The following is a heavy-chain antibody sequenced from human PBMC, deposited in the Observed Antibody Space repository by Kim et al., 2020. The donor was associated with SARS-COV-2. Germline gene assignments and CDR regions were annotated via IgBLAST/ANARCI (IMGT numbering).Heavy chain of an antibody. CDR2: ISGSGGST. Sequence: GGSLRLSCAASGFTFSSYAMSWVRQAPGKGLEWVSAISGSGGSTYYADSVKGRFTISRDNSKNMLYLQMNSLRAEDTAVYYCAKDAGGLEDYNWFDPWGQGTLVTVSS. CDR3: AKDAGGLEDYNWFDP. CDR1: GFTFSSYA. J-gene: IGHJ5*02. V-gene: IGHV3-23*01.